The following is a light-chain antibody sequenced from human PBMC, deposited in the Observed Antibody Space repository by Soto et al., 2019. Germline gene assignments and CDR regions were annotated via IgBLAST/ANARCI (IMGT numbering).Light chain of an antibody. Sequence: QSALTQPPSASGSPGQSVTISCTGTSSDVGAYNYVSWYQQYPGKAPKLMIYEVSKRPSGVPDRFSGSKSGKTASLTVSGLQPDDAADYYCTSYAGNNIWVFGGGTKLTVL. CDR2: EVS. CDR3: TSYAGNNIWV. CDR1: SSDVGAYNY. J-gene: IGLJ3*02. V-gene: IGLV2-8*01.